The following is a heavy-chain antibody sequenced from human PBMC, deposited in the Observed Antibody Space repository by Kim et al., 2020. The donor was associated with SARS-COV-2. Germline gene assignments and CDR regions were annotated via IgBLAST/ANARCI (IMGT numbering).Heavy chain of an antibody. D-gene: IGHD2-21*01. CDR1: GFTFTSYG. J-gene: IGHJ4*02. CDR3: AKENFPAGSGHWSCAGN. Sequence: GGSLRLSCAASGFTFTSYGMHWVRQAPGKGLEWVAVVSPDGSVPSCGDSVKGRFTISRDNSKNMVYLQMSSLRADDTAVYYCAKENFPAGSGHWSCAGNWGQGTLVTVSS. V-gene: IGHV3-30*18. CDR2: VSPDGSVP.